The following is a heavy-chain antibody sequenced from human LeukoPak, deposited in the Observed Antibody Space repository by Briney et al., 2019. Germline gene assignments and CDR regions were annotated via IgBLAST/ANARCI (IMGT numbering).Heavy chain of an antibody. J-gene: IGHJ4*02. V-gene: IGHV4-34*01. CDR3: ARDSSGWFRKGFDY. CDR1: GGSFSGYY. Sequence: SETLSLTCALYGGSFSGYYWSWIRQPPGKGLEWIGEINHSGSTNYTPSLKGRVTISVDTSKNQFSLKLSSVTAADTAVYYCARDSSGWFRKGFDYWGQGTLVTVSS. D-gene: IGHD6-19*01. CDR2: INHSGST.